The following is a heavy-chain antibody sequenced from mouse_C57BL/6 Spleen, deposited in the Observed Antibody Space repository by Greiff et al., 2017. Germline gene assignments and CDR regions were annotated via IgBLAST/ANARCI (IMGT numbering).Heavy chain of an antibody. CDR2: ISDGGSYT. D-gene: IGHD3-3*01. J-gene: IGHJ4*01. CDR1: GFTFSSYA. Sequence: EVMLVESGGGLVKPGGSLKLSCAASGFTFSSYAMSWVRQTPEKRLEWVATISDGGSYTYYPDNVKGRFTISRNDAKNNLYLQMSHLKSEDTAMYYCARDRGDAMDYWGQGTSVTVSS. CDR3: ARDRGDAMDY. V-gene: IGHV5-4*01.